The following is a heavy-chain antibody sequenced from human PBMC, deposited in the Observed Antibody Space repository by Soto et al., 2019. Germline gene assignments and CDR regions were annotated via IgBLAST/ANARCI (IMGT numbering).Heavy chain of an antibody. D-gene: IGHD3-10*01. Sequence: PSETLSLTCAVYGGSFSGYYWTWIRQSPGKGLEWIGQISYSGSTNYNPSLKSRVFISIGTSNNQFFLELTSVTAADTAVYYCARGYYYGSGSYTNWGQGTLVTVSS. CDR2: ISYSGST. J-gene: IGHJ4*02. V-gene: IGHV4-34*01. CDR1: GGSFSGYY. CDR3: ARGYYYGSGSYTN.